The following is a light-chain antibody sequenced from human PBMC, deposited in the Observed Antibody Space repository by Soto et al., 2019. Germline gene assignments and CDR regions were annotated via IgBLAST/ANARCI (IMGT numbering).Light chain of an antibody. CDR1: SGFGGSFSL. CDR3: CLYIGATTYV. Sequence: PASVYGSPGQSVTISCTGTSGFGGSFSLVSWYQQHPGKAPKVMISEGHRRPSGVPDRFSGSTSVNSASLTISGLQADDEADSYCCLYIGATTYVFGTGTKVTVL. CDR2: EGH. V-gene: IGLV2-23*01. J-gene: IGLJ1*01.